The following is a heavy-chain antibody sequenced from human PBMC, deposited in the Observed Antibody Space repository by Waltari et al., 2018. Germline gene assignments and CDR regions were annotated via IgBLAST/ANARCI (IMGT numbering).Heavy chain of an antibody. CDR2: ISVSDAT. CDR3: AKPFYNWDDPLHS. D-gene: IGHD1-20*01. Sequence: EVQLLESGGGLVQPGGSLRLSCQAPGFTPVTHAINWVPQAPGKGLEWVSSISVSDATYYADSVKGRFTISRDYSDNTVYLQMDSLRADDTAVYFCAKPFYNWDDPLHSWGQGTPVTVSS. J-gene: IGHJ1*01. V-gene: IGHV3-23*01. CDR1: GFTPVTHA.